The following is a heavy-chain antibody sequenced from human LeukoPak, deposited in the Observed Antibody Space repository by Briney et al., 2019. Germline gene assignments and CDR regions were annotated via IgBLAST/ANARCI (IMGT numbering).Heavy chain of an antibody. D-gene: IGHD6-25*01. CDR3: ARHQRMTKKYYFDY. J-gene: IGHJ4*02. V-gene: IGHV4-59*08. Sequence: SETLSLTCTVSGGSISSYYWSWIRQPPGKGLEWIGYIYYSGSTYYNPSLKSRVTISVDTSKNQFSLKLSSVTAADTAVYYCARHQRMTKKYYFDYWGQGTLVTVSS. CDR1: GGSISSYY. CDR2: IYYSGST.